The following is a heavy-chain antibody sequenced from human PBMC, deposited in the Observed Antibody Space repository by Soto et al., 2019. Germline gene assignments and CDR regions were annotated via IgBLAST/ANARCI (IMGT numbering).Heavy chain of an antibody. V-gene: IGHV4-31*03. CDR3: ARAGIENGMDV. Sequence: PSETLSLTCTVSGGSISSGGYYWSWIRQHPGKGLEWIGYIYYSGSTYYNPSLKSRVAISVDTSKNQFSLKLSSVTAADTAVYYWARAGIENGMDVWGQGTTVTV. CDR2: IYYSGST. CDR1: GGSISSGGYY. D-gene: IGHD2-21*01. J-gene: IGHJ6*02.